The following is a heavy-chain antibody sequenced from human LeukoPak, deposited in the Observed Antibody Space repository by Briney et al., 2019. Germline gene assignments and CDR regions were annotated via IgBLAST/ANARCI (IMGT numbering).Heavy chain of an antibody. D-gene: IGHD2/OR15-2a*01. J-gene: IGHJ6*02. CDR1: GGSIRSYY. V-gene: IGHV4-59*08. Sequence: SETLSLTCTVSGGSIRSYYWSWIRQPPGKGLEWIGYIYYSGSTNYNPSLKSRVTISVDTSKNQFSLKLSSVTAADTAVYYCARRIKRSYGMDVWGQGTTVTVSS. CDR2: IYYSGST. CDR3: ARRIKRSYGMDV.